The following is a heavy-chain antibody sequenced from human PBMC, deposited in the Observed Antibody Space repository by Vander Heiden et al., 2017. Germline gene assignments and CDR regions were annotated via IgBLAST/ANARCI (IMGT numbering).Heavy chain of an antibody. J-gene: IGHJ4*02. CDR2: ISGSGGST. D-gene: IGHD2-2*01. V-gene: IGHV3-23*01. CDR1: GFTFSSYA. CDR3: AKEQNHEVEDSVVVPAAKDY. Sequence: EVQLLESGGGLVQPGGSLRLSCAASGFTFSSYAMSWVRQAPGKGLEWVSAISGSGGSTYYADSVKGRFTISRDNSKNTLYLQMNSLRAEETAVYYCAKEQNHEVEDSVVVPAAKDYWCQGTLVTVSS.